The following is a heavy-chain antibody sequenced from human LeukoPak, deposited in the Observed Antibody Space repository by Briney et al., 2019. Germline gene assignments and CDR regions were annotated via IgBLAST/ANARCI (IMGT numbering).Heavy chain of an antibody. J-gene: IGHJ3*02. D-gene: IGHD3-10*01. V-gene: IGHV3-30-3*01. CDR1: GFTFSSYA. Sequence: GRSLRLSCAASGFTFSSYAMHWVRQAPGKGLEWVAVISYDGSNKYYADSVKGRFTISRDNSKNTLYLQMNSLRAEDTAVYYCAIEFEHDAFDIWRQGTMVTVSS. CDR3: AIEFEHDAFDI. CDR2: ISYDGSNK.